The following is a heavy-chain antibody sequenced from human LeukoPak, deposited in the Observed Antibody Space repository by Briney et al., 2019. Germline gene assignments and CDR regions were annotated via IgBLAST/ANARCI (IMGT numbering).Heavy chain of an antibody. J-gene: IGHJ4*02. CDR3: ARAGEAVAGPDY. D-gene: IGHD6-19*01. V-gene: IGHV4-34*01. CDR1: GGSFSGYY. Sequence: SETLSLTCAVYGGSFSGYYWSWIRQPPGKGLEWIGEINHSGSTNYNPSLKSRVTISVDTSKNQFSLKLSSVTAADTAVYYCARAGEAVAGPDYWGQGTLVTVSS. CDR2: INHSGST.